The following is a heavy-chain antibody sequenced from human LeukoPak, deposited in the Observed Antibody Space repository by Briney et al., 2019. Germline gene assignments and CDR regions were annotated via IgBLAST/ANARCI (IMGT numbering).Heavy chain of an antibody. CDR3: ARDDYYGSGSYYGYYYGMDA. CDR1: GGTFSSYA. CDR2: IIPIFGTA. Sequence: ASVKVSCKASGGTFSSYAISWVRQAPGQGLEWMGGIIPIFGTANYAQKFQGRVTITADKSTSTAYMELSSLRSEDTAVYYCARDDYYGSGSYYGYYYGMDAWGKGTTVTVSS. V-gene: IGHV1-69*06. J-gene: IGHJ6*04. D-gene: IGHD3-10*01.